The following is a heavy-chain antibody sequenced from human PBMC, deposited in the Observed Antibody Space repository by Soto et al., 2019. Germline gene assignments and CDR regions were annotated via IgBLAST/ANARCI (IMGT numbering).Heavy chain of an antibody. CDR3: ARDLNLGLAAG. CDR2: ISAYNGNT. D-gene: IGHD6-13*01. J-gene: IGHJ4*02. Sequence: QVQLVQSGAEVKKPGASVKVSCKASGYTFSSYGISWVRQAPGQGLEGVGWISAYNGNTKYAQKLQGRVTMTTDTSTCTAYMELRSLGSDDTAVYYCARDLNLGLAAGWGQGTLVTVSS. V-gene: IGHV1-18*01. CDR1: GYTFSSYG.